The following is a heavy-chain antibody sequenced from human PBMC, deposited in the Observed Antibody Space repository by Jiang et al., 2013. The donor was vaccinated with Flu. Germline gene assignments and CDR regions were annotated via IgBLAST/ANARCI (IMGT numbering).Heavy chain of an antibody. CDR2: A. CDR3: ARVSLRFLGNYGMDV. J-gene: IGHJ6*02. Sequence: ANYAQKFQGRVTITADESTSTAYMELSSLRSEDTAVYYCARVSLRFLGNYGMDVWGQGTTVTVSS. D-gene: IGHD3-3*01. V-gene: IGHV1-69*01.